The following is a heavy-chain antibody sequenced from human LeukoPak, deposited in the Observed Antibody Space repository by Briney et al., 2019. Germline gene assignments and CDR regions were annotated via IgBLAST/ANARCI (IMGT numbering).Heavy chain of an antibody. J-gene: IGHJ4*02. D-gene: IGHD6-19*01. CDR3: AMDRQTTGWQN. Sequence: GRCLRLSCAAAGFTFDYYSMHWVRQAAGKGLEWVSFITRDGGRTYYADSVKGRFSISRDNSKNSMYLQMDSLRRADTAFYYFAMDRQTTGWQNWGQGTLVTVSS. CDR1: GFTFDYYS. CDR2: ITRDGGRT. V-gene: IGHV3-43*02.